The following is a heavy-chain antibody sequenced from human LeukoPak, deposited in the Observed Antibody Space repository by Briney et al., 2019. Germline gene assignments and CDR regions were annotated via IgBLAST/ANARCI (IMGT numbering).Heavy chain of an antibody. CDR2: IYHSGST. D-gene: IGHD2-2*01. CDR1: GYSISSGYY. J-gene: IGHJ2*01. V-gene: IGHV4-38-2*01. CDR3: ARSLIVVVPAAHPSWYFDL. Sequence: SETLSLTCAVSGYSISSGYYWGWIRQPPGKGLEWIGSIYHSGSTYYNPSLKSRVTISVDTSKNQFSLKLSSVTAADTAVYYCARSLIVVVPAAHPSWYFDLWGRGTLVTVSS.